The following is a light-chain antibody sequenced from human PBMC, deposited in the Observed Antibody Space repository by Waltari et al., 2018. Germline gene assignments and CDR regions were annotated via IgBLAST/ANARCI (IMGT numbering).Light chain of an antibody. J-gene: IGKJ1*01. CDR3: MQGTHWPWT. V-gene: IGKV2-30*02. Sequence: DVVMTQSPLSLAVTPGQPASIACRASQSLVPSNGNTYLNWFHQRPGQSPRRLINKVSNRESGVPDRFRGSGSGTDFTLEISRVEAEDVGVYYCMQGTHWPWTFGQGTKVEI. CDR1: QSLVPSNGNTY. CDR2: KVS.